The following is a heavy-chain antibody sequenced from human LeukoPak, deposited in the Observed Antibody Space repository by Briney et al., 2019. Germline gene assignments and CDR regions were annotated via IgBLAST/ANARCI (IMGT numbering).Heavy chain of an antibody. D-gene: IGHD2-2*01. V-gene: IGHV1-18*01. Sequence: GASVKVSCKASGYTFTSCGISWVRQAPGQGLEWMGWISAYNGNTNYAQKLQGRVTMTTDTSTSTAYTELRSLRSDDTAVYYRARAPYQLLSHFDYWGQGTLVTVSS. CDR2: ISAYNGNT. CDR1: GYTFTSCG. J-gene: IGHJ4*02. CDR3: ARAPYQLLSHFDY.